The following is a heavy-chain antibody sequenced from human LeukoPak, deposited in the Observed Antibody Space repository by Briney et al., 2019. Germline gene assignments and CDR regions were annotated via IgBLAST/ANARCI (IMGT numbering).Heavy chain of an antibody. Sequence: TGGSLRLSCAASGFTFSSYSMTWVRQAPGKGLEWVSIIGVGGVTTNYADSVKGRFTVSRDNSKNTLYLQMNSLRAEDTAVYYCAKGLSGSYDYWGQGTLVTVSS. V-gene: IGHV3-23*01. D-gene: IGHD1-26*01. CDR1: GFTFSSYS. CDR3: AKGLSGSYDY. J-gene: IGHJ4*02. CDR2: IGVGGVTT.